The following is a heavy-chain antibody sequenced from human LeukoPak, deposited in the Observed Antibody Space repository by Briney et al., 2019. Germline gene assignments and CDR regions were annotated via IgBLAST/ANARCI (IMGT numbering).Heavy chain of an antibody. Sequence: SETLSLTCAVYGGSFSGYYWSWIRQPPVKGLEWIGEINHSGSTNYNPSLKSRVTISVDTSKNQFSLKLSSVTAADTAVYYCARGGAAVLMVYAIGRYFDYWGQGTLVTVSS. V-gene: IGHV4-34*01. CDR1: GGSFSGYY. D-gene: IGHD2-8*01. CDR2: INHSGST. J-gene: IGHJ4*02. CDR3: ARGGAAVLMVYAIGRYFDY.